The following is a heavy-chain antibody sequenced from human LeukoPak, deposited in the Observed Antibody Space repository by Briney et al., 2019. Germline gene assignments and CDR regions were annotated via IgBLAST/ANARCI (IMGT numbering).Heavy chain of an antibody. CDR2: IIPIFGTA. CDR1: GGTFSSYA. CDR3: ARAEDIVVVPAARGGDYYYYMDV. Sequence: SVKVSCKASGGTFSSYAISWVRQAPGQGLEWMGGIIPIFGTANYAQKFQGRVTITADESTSTAYMELSSLRSEDTAVYYCARAEDIVVVPAARGGDYYYYMDVWGKGTTVTVSS. D-gene: IGHD2-2*01. V-gene: IGHV1-69*13. J-gene: IGHJ6*03.